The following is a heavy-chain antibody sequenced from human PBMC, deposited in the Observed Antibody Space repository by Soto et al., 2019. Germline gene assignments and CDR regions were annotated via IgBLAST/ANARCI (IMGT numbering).Heavy chain of an antibody. J-gene: IGHJ4*02. V-gene: IGHV4-34*01. Sequence: SETLSLTCAVYGGSFSGYYCSWIRQPPWKGLQWIGEINHSGSTNYNPSLKSRVTISVDTSKNQFSLKLSSVTAADTAVYYCAGGTRSCHSYGSYFEYLGQGTLVTVSS. CDR2: INHSGST. CDR1: GGSFSGYY. D-gene: IGHD5-18*01. CDR3: AGGTRSCHSYGSYFEY.